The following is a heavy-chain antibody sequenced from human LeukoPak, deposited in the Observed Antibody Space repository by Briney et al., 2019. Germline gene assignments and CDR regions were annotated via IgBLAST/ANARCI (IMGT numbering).Heavy chain of an antibody. CDR1: GGSISSYY. Sequence: SETLSLTCTVSGGSISSYYWSWIRQPPGKGLEWIGYIYYSGSTNYNPSLKSRVTISVDTSKNQFSLKLSSVTAADTAVYYCARVLVYSSGWYGGYYYGMDVWGQGTTVTVSS. CDR3: ARVLVYSSGWYGGYYYGMDV. J-gene: IGHJ6*02. V-gene: IGHV4-59*01. D-gene: IGHD6-19*01. CDR2: IYYSGST.